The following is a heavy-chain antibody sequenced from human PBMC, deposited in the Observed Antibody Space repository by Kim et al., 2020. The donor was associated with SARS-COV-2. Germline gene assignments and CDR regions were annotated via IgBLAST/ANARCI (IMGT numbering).Heavy chain of an antibody. J-gene: IGHJ4*02. CDR1: GFTFSSYA. CDR2: ISYDGSNK. D-gene: IGHD3-22*01. Sequence: GGSLRLSCAASGFTFSSYALHWVRQAPGKGLEWVALISYDGSNKYYADSVKGRFTISRDNSKNTLYLQMNSLRAEDTAVYYCARGDGFSSGYFGYFDYWGQGTLVTVSS. V-gene: IGHV3-30*04. CDR3: ARGDGFSSGYFGYFDY.